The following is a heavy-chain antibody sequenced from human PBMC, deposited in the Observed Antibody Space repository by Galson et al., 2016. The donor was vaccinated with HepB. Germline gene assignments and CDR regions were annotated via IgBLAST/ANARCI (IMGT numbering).Heavy chain of an antibody. V-gene: IGHV3-48*02. CDR1: GFTFSTYR. CDR2: ISSSGNAI. J-gene: IGHJ4*02. Sequence: SLRLSCAASGFTFSTYRMNWVRQAPGKGLEWVSYISSSGNAIYYAGSVEGRFTISRDNGKNSLYLQMNSLRDEDTAVYYCARDQGRNFDYWGQGTLVTVS. CDR3: ARDQGRNFDY.